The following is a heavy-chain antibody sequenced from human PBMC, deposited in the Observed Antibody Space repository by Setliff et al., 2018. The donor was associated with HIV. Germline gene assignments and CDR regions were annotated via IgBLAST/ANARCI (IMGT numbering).Heavy chain of an antibody. CDR1: EGSLSTYY. CDR3: VRKHLANVFDY. J-gene: IGHJ4*02. CDR2: IYYNGSP. Sequence: PSETLSLTCTVSEGSLSTYYWSWIRQPPGKGLEWIGYIYYNGSPTYNPSLKSRVTMSVDTSKNQFSLRLSSVTAADTAVYYCVRKHLANVFDYWGQGTLVTVSS. V-gene: IGHV4-59*01. D-gene: IGHD5-12*01.